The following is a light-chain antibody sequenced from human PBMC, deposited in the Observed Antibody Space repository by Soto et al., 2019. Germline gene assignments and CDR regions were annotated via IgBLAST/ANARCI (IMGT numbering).Light chain of an antibody. CDR1: SSNIGTNA. CDR3: APCDDSLDVPV. CDR2: NNN. Sequence: QSVLTQPPSASGTPGQMVTISCSGSSSNIGTNAVNWYQQLPGTAPKLLIYNNNQRPSGVPDRFSGTKSGTSASLAISGLQSEDEANYYCAPCDDSLDVPVFGGGT. J-gene: IGLJ2*01. V-gene: IGLV1-44*01.